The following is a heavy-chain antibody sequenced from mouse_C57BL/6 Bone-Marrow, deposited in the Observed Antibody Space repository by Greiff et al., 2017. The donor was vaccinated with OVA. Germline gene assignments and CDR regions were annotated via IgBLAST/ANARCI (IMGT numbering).Heavy chain of an antibody. CDR2: IWTGGGT. CDR1: GFSLTSYA. Sequence: VQVVESGPGLVAPSQSLSITCTVSGFSLTSYAISWVRQPPGKGLEWLGVIWTGGGTNYNSALKSRLSISKDNSKSQVFLKMNSLQTDDTARYYCARNPEGGNYWYFDVWGTGTTVTVSS. J-gene: IGHJ1*03. CDR3: ARNPEGGNYWYFDV. D-gene: IGHD2-1*01. V-gene: IGHV2-9-1*01.